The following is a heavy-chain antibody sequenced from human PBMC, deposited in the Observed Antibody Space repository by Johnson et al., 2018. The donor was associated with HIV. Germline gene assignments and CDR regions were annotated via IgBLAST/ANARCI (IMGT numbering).Heavy chain of an antibody. V-gene: IGHV3-11*04. CDR1: GFIFSDSY. CDR3: ASKAAGTMHAFDI. D-gene: IGHD6-13*01. CDR2: ITASGSPI. J-gene: IGHJ3*02. Sequence: QVQLVESGGGVVQPGRSLRLSCAASGFIFSDSYMSWIRQAPGKGLEWLSYITASGSPIYYADSVKGRFTISRDNSKNTLYLQMNSLRAEDTAVYYCASKAAGTMHAFDIWGQGTMVTVSS.